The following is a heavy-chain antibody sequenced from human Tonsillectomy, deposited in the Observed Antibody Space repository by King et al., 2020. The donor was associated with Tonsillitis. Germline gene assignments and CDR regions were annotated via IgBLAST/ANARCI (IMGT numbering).Heavy chain of an antibody. J-gene: IGHJ4*02. V-gene: IGHV4-30-4*01. Sequence: QLQESGPGLVKPSQTLSLTCTVSGGSISSDDYYWSWIRQPPGKGLEWIGYIYYSGNTFYNPSLKSRVTISVDTSKNQFSLRLTSVTAADTAVYYCARGHDSSAYDYWGQGTLVTVSS. CDR3: ARGHDSSAYDY. D-gene: IGHD3-22*01. CDR2: IYYSGNT. CDR1: GGSISSDDYY.